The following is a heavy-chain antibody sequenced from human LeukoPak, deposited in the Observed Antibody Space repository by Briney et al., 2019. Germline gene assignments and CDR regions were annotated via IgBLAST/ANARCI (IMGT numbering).Heavy chain of an antibody. CDR1: GGTFSSYA. CDR2: IIPILGKA. CDR3: ARDPTGVVLYDRYGMDV. Sequence: SVTESCKASGGTFSSYAISWVRQAPGQGLEWMGRIIPILGKANYAQKFQGRVTITADKSTSTAYMELSSLRSEDTAVYYCARDPTGVVLYDRYGMDVWGQGTMVTVSS. D-gene: IGHD2-8*01. J-gene: IGHJ6*02. V-gene: IGHV1-69*04.